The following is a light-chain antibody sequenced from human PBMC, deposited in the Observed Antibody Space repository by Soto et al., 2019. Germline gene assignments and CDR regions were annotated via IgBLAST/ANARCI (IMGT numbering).Light chain of an antibody. CDR1: TSDIGAYNY. J-gene: IGLJ1*01. V-gene: IGLV2-8*01. CDR2: EVT. Sequence: QSALAQPPSASGSPGQSVTISCTGTTSDIGAYNYVSWYQQRPGKAPKLIIYEVTRRPSGVPDRIFGSKYDTTASLTVSGLQAEDVADYYCSTFASTTRSVFGARTKATVL. CDR3: STFASTTRSV.